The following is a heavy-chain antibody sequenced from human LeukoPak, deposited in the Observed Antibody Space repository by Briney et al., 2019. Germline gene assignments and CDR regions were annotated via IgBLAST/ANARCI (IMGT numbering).Heavy chain of an antibody. CDR1: GFTFSSYA. CDR2: ISYDGSNK. D-gene: IGHD3-3*01. J-gene: IGHJ6*02. V-gene: IGHV3-30*04. Sequence: PGRSLRLSCAASGFTFSSYAMHWVRQAPGKGLEWVAVISYDGSNKYYADSVKGRFTISRDNSKNTLYLQMNSLRAEDTAVYYCARDPGWPLITNDDYGMDVWGQGTTVTVSS. CDR3: ARDPGWPLITNDDYGMDV.